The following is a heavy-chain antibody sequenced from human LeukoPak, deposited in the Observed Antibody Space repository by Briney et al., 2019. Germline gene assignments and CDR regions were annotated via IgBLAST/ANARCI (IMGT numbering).Heavy chain of an antibody. CDR2: INPSGGST. CDR1: GYTFTSYY. Sequence: ASVKVSCKASGYTFTSYYMHWVRQAPRQGLEWMGIINPSGGSTSYAQKFQGRVTMTRDTSTSTVYMELSSLRSEDTAVYYCARVSVTTNYGMDVWGQGTTVTVSS. J-gene: IGHJ6*02. CDR3: ARVSVTTNYGMDV. D-gene: IGHD4-11*01. V-gene: IGHV1-46*01.